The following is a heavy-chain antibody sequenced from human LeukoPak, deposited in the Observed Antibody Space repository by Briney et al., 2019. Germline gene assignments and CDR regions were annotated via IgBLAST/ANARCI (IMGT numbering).Heavy chain of an antibody. Sequence: SETLSLTCTVSGESISGFYWTWIRQPPGKGLEWIGYIYYSGSTNYNPSLKSRVTISVDTSKNQFSLKLSSVTAADTAVYYCARLRSRGYSYGTRGGRTDYWGQGTLVTVSS. V-gene: IGHV4-59*12. J-gene: IGHJ4*02. CDR3: ARLRSRGYSYGTRGGRTDY. D-gene: IGHD5-18*01. CDR1: GESISGFY. CDR2: IYYSGST.